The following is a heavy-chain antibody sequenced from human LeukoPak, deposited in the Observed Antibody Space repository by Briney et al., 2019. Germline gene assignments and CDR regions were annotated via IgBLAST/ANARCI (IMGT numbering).Heavy chain of an antibody. CDR2: ISYDVSNK. CDR3: AKDNWYYYDSSGYYLDY. V-gene: IGHV3-30*18. J-gene: IGHJ4*02. CDR1: GFTFSSYG. Sequence: GESLRLSCAASGFTFSSYGMHWVRQAPGKGLEWVAVISYDVSNKYYADSVKGRFTISRDNSKNTLYLQMNSLRAEDTAVYYCAKDNWYYYDSSGYYLDYWGQGTLVTVSS. D-gene: IGHD3-22*01.